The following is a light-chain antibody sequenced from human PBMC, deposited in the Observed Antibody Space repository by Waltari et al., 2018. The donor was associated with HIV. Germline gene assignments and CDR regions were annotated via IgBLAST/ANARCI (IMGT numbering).Light chain of an antibody. CDR2: RDN. V-gene: IGLV3-9*01. CDR1: NIGSTN. J-gene: IGLJ2*01. CDR3: QVWDSSTAI. Sequence: SYELTQPLSVSVALGQTARITCGGNNIGSTNVHWYQRKPGQAPVLVIYRDNNRPSGIPERFSGSNSGNTATLTISRAQAGDEGDYYCQVWDSSTAIFGGGTKLAVL.